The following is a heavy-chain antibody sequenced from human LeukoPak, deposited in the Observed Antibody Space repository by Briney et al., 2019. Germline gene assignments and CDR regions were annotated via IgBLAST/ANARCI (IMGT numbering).Heavy chain of an antibody. CDR3: ARERHLDY. Sequence: GGSLRLSCAASGFTFSSYGMHWVRQAPGKGLEWVAVISYDGSNKYYADSVKGRFTISRDNSKNTLYLQMNSLRAEDTAVYYCARERHLDYWGQGTLVTVSS. J-gene: IGHJ4*02. CDR1: GFTFSSYG. D-gene: IGHD6-25*01. CDR2: ISYDGSNK. V-gene: IGHV3-30*03.